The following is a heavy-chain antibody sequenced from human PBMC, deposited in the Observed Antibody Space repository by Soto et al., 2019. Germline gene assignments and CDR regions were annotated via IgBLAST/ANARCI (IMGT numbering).Heavy chain of an antibody. CDR1: GGAFSRYA. D-gene: IGHD2-15*01. V-gene: IGHV1-69*12. Sequence: QVQLVQSGAEVKKPGSSVKVSCKASGGAFSRYAISWERQAPGQGLEWMGGIIPIFGTANYAQKFQGRVTITADESTSTAYMELSSLRSEDTAVYYCAREVVVAATGWFDPWGQGTLVTVSA. CDR3: AREVVVAATGWFDP. J-gene: IGHJ5*02. CDR2: IIPIFGTA.